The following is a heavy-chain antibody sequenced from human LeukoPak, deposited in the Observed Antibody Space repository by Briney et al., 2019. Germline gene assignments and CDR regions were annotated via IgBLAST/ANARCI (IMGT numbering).Heavy chain of an antibody. J-gene: IGHJ4*02. CDR2: ISSSGSTI. CDR3: AKVPKIQKQQLKGYYFDY. D-gene: IGHD6-13*01. Sequence: GGSLRLSCAASGFTFSSYEMNWVRQAPGKGLEWVSYISSSGSTIYYADSVKGRFTISRDNAKNSLYLQMNSLRAEDTAVYYCAKVPKIQKQQLKGYYFDYWGQGTLVTVSS. CDR1: GFTFSSYE. V-gene: IGHV3-48*03.